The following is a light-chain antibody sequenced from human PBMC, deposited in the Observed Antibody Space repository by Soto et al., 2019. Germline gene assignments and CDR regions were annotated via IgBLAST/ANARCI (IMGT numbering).Light chain of an antibody. Sequence: DIQMTQSPSAMSASVGDRVTITCRASQDXNNYLVWFQQKPGTVPKRLIYAASSLQSGVPSRFSGSRSGTEFTLTXXSLXXXDXXXXXXXXXNXYPLTFGGGTKVEIK. CDR3: XXXNXYPLT. CDR1: QDXNNY. CDR2: AAS. V-gene: IGKV1-17*03. J-gene: IGKJ4*01.